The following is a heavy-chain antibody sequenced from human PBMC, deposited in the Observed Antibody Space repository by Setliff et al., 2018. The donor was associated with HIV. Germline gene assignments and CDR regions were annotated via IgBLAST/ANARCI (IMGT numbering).Heavy chain of an antibody. Sequence: PSETLSLTCTVSGGSISSGGYYWSWIRQSPGKGLEWIGYVQNRGTTNYTSSLKSRVTISVDTSRTQFSLKLTSVTAADTAVYDCARDRPIAVSGDEAFDIWGQGTLVTVSS. J-gene: IGHJ3*02. CDR2: VQNRGTT. V-gene: IGHV4-61*08. D-gene: IGHD6-19*01. CDR1: GGSISSGGYY. CDR3: ARDRPIAVSGDEAFDI.